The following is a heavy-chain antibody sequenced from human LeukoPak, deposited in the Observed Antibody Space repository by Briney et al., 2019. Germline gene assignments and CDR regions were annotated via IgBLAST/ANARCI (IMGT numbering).Heavy chain of an antibody. Sequence: GGPLRLSCEASGFTFSAYAMTWVRQAPGKGLEWVSSVGSDNKPHYSESVKGRFAISRDNAKNTLFLQMNSLRAEDTAVYYCVYSGNFPFDYWGQGTLVTVSS. J-gene: IGHJ4*02. V-gene: IGHV3-69-1*01. CDR2: VGSDNKP. CDR3: VYSGNFPFDY. CDR1: GFTFSAYA. D-gene: IGHD1-26*01.